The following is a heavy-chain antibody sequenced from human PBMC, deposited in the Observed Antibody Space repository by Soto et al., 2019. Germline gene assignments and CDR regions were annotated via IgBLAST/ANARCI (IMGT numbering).Heavy chain of an antibody. Sequence: QMQLVQSGAEVKKTGSSVTVSCKALGNTFTYRYLHWVRQAPGQALEWMGWITPFSGDVHYAQKXXXXXXXXXXXXXXXXXXXXXXXXXXDTAMYFCAGGGAGSGPFTWELPDHWGQGTLVTVSS. CDR3: AGGGAGSGPFTWELPDH. CDR1: GNTFTYRY. D-gene: IGHD5-18*01. CDR2: ITPFSGDV. J-gene: IGHJ4*02. V-gene: IGHV1-45*01.